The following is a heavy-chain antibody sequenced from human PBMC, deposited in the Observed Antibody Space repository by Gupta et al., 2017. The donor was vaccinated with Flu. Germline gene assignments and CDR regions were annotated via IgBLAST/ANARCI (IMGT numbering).Heavy chain of an antibody. J-gene: IGHJ4*02. V-gene: IGHV4-59*01. Sequence: QVQLQESGPGLVKPSETLSLTCTVSGGSISSYYWSWIRQPPGKGLEWIGYIYYSGSTNYNPSLKSRVTISVDTSKNQFSLKLSSVTAADTAVYYCARDRGEMATINLRWYYFDYWGQGTLVTVSS. CDR3: ARDRGEMATINLRWYYFDY. CDR1: GGSISSYY. D-gene: IGHD5-24*01. CDR2: IYYSGST.